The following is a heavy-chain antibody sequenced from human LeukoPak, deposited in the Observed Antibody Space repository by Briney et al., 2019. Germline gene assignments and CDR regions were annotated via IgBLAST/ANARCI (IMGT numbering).Heavy chain of an antibody. V-gene: IGHV3-30-3*01. D-gene: IGHD1-26*01. CDR1: GFTFSSYA. CDR2: ISYDGSNK. J-gene: IGHJ3*01. CDR3: AREVGSGSYWAHAIAV. Sequence: WGSLWLSCAASGFTFSSYAMHWVRQAPGKGLEWVAVISYDGSNKYYADSVKGRFTISRDNSKNTLYLQMNSLRAEDTAVYYCAREVGSGSYWAHAIAVAGQGRMVTVSS.